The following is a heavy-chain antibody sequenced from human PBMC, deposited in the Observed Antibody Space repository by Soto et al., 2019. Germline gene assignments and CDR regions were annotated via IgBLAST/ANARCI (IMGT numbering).Heavy chain of an antibody. D-gene: IGHD6-19*01. CDR1: GFTFSSYG. J-gene: IGHJ4*02. CDR2: ISYDGSNK. Sequence: QVQLVESGGGVVQPGRSLRLSCAASGFTFSSYGMHWVRQAPGKGLEWVAVISYDGSNKYYADSVKGRFTISRDNSNNTLYLQMNSLRAEDTAVYYCAKSWAGALDYWGQGTLVTVSS. CDR3: AKSWAGALDY. V-gene: IGHV3-30*18.